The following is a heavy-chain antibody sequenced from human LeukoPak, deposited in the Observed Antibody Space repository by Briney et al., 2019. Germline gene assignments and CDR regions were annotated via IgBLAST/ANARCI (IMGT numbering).Heavy chain of an antibody. CDR1: GYTFTSYY. Sequence: ASVKVSCTASGYTFTSYYMHWVRQAPGQGLEWMGIINPSGGSTTYAQKFQGRVTMTRDTSTGTVYMELSSLRSEDTAVYYCTRASVAGRRFDYWGQGTLVTVSS. CDR2: INPSGGST. V-gene: IGHV1-46*03. CDR3: TRASVAGRRFDY. D-gene: IGHD6-19*01. J-gene: IGHJ4*02.